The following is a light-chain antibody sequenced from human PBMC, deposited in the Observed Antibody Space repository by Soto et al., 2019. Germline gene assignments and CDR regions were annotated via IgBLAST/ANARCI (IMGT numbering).Light chain of an antibody. CDR3: QQYNTCT. Sequence: DIQMTQSPSTLSASVGDRVTITCRASQTISNWLAWYQQKPGKAPKLLIYKASSLASGVPSRFSGRGSGTEFTLTISRLQPYDFATYYCQQYNTCTFGQGTKLEIK. J-gene: IGKJ2*02. CDR1: QTISNW. CDR2: KAS. V-gene: IGKV1-5*03.